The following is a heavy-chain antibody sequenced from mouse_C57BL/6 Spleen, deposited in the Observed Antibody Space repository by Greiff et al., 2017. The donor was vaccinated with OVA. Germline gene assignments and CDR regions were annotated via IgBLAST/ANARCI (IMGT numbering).Heavy chain of an antibody. CDR3: ARELTGRKGNAMDY. V-gene: IGHV1-52*01. CDR2: IDPSDSET. Sequence: QVQLQQPGAELVRPGSSVKLSCKASGYTFTSYWMHWVKQRPIQGLEWIGNIDPSDSETHYNQKFKDKATLTVDKSSSTAYMQLSSLTSEDSAVYNCARELTGRKGNAMDYWGQGTSVTVSS. CDR1: GYTFTSYW. J-gene: IGHJ4*01. D-gene: IGHD4-1*01.